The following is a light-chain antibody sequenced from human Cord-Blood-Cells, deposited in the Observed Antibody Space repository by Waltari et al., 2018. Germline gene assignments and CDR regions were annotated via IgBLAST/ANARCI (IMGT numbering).Light chain of an antibody. V-gene: IGKV1-39*01. CDR1: QSISSY. J-gene: IGKJ4*01. CDR2: AAS. CDR3: QQSYSTPLT. Sequence: DIQMTQSPSSLSASVGDRVTIPCRASQSISSYLNWYQQKPGKAPKLLIYAASSLQSGVPSRFSGSRSGTDFTLTISSLQPEDFATYYCQQSYSTPLTFGGGTKVEIK.